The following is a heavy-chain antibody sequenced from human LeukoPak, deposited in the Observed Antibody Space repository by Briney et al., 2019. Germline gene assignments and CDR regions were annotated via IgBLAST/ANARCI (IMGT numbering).Heavy chain of an antibody. CDR3: ARVLSGSWDWFDP. J-gene: IGHJ5*02. CDR1: GFTFSRYW. CDR2: INPDGSTT. Sequence: GGSLRLSCAASGFTFSRYWIHWVRQAPGKGLEWVPRINPDGSTTTYADSVKGRFTISRENAKNTVYLQMNSLRAEDTAVYYCARVLSGSWDWFDPWGQGTLVTVSS. V-gene: IGHV3-74*01. D-gene: IGHD3-22*01.